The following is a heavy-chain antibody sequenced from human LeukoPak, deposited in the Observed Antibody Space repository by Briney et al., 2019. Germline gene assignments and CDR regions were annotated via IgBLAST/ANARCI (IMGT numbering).Heavy chain of an antibody. CDR1: GFTFSSYS. J-gene: IGHJ5*02. V-gene: IGHV3-23*01. Sequence: PGGSLRLSCAASGFTFSSYSMNWVRQAPGKGLEWVSSLSSSGGNPNYADSVKGRFTISRDNSKNTLFLQMNGLRAEDTALYSCAKCARTPEGGSGWCNWFDTWGQGTQVTVSS. CDR3: AKCARTPEGGSGWCNWFDT. D-gene: IGHD3-3*01. CDR2: LSSSGGNP.